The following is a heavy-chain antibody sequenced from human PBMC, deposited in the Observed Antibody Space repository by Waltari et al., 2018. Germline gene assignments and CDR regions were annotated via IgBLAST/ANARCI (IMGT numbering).Heavy chain of an antibody. J-gene: IGHJ6*02. D-gene: IGHD1-26*01. CDR2: ISAYNGNT. CDR3: ARDRWGGQWELLSGFYYYYGMDV. CDR1: GYTLTSYG. V-gene: IGHV1-18*01. Sequence: QVQLVQSGAEVKKPGESVKGSCKASGYTLTSYGISWVRQAPGQGLERMGWISAYNGNTNYAQKLQGRVTMTTDTSTSTAYMELRSLRSDDTAVYYCARDRWGGQWELLSGFYYYYGMDVWGQGTTVTVSS.